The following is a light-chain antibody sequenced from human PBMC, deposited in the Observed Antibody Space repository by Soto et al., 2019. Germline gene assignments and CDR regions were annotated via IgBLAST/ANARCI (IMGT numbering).Light chain of an antibody. J-gene: IGKJ5*01. V-gene: IGKV4-1*01. CDR2: WAS. Sequence: DIVMTQSPDSLAVSLGERATINCKSSQSVLYTSNNKNYLAWYQQKPGQPPKLLIYWASTRASGVPDRFNGSGSGTEFTLTISSLQAEDVAVYYCQQYYSTPITFGQGTRLEIK. CDR3: QQYYSTPIT. CDR1: QSVLYTSNNKNY.